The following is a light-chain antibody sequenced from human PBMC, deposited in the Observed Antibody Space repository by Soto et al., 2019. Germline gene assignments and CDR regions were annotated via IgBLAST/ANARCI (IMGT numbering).Light chain of an antibody. CDR1: SSDVGAYNY. CDR2: GVN. V-gene: IGLV2-11*01. CDR3: CSYAGSYTS. Sequence: QSALTQPRSVSGSPGQSVTISCTGTSSDVGAYNYVSWYQQHPGKAPKLMIYGVNKRPSGVPDRFSGSKSGNTASLTISGLQAEDEADYYCCSYAGSYTSFGGGTQLTVL. J-gene: IGLJ2*01.